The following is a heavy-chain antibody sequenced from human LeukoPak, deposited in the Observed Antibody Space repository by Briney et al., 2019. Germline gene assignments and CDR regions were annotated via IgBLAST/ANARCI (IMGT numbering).Heavy chain of an antibody. J-gene: IGHJ6*02. CDR1: GFTFSSYE. Sequence: QPGGSLRLSCAASGFTFSSYEMNWVRQAPGKGLEWVSYISSSGSTIYYADSVKGRFTISRNNAKNSLYLQMNSLRAEDTAVYYCARDSSGWYWNGYYYYGMDVWGQGTTVTVSS. CDR3: ARDSSGWYWNGYYYYGMDV. CDR2: ISSSGSTI. V-gene: IGHV3-48*03. D-gene: IGHD6-19*01.